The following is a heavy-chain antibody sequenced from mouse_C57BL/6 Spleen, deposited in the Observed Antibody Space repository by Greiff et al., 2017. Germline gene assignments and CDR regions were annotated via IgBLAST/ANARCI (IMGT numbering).Heavy chain of an antibody. V-gene: IGHV3-6*01. CDR2: ISYDGST. CDR1: GYSITSGYY. J-gene: IGHJ3*01. Sequence: EVKLLESGPGLVKPSQSLSLTCSVTGYSITSGYYWNWNRQFPGNQLGWMGYISYDGSTNYNPSLKNRTSITLDTSKNQVFLKLNSVTTEDTATYYCARRDGYSWLAYWGQGTLVTVSA. D-gene: IGHD2-3*01. CDR3: ARRDGYSWLAY.